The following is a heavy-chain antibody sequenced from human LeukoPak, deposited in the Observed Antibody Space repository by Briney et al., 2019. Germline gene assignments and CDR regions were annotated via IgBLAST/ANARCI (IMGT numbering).Heavy chain of an antibody. Sequence: GGSLRLSCAASGFTLSSYAMSWVRQPPGKGLEWVSRISDSSGSTYYADSVKGRFTISRDNSKNTLYLQMNSLRADDTAVYYCAKKGPVARYPDAFDIWGQGTLVTVSS. CDR3: AKKGPVARYPDAFDI. CDR2: ISDSSGST. D-gene: IGHD4-23*01. V-gene: IGHV3-23*01. CDR1: GFTLSSYA. J-gene: IGHJ3*02.